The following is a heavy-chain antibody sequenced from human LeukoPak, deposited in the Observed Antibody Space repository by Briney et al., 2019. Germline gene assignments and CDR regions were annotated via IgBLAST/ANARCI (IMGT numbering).Heavy chain of an antibody. Sequence: SETLSLTCAVYGVSFSDYYGSWIRQPPGRGLEWIGEINHSGSTNYNPSLKSRVTISVDTSKKQFSLKLSSVTAADTAVYYCAREPSGYSYGLDAFDIWGQGTMVTVSS. D-gene: IGHD5-18*01. CDR1: GVSFSDYY. J-gene: IGHJ3*02. V-gene: IGHV4-34*01. CDR2: INHSGST. CDR3: AREPSGYSYGLDAFDI.